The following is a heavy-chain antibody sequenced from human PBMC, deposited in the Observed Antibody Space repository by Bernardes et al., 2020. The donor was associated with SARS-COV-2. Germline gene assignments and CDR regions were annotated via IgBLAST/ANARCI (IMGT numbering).Heavy chain of an antibody. J-gene: IGHJ2*01. CDR1: GGSFSGYY. CDR3: ARAVWGIWYFDL. CDR2: IDQSGNT. V-gene: IGHV4-34*01. Sequence: SETLSLTCAVYGGSFSGYYWSWIRQPPGKGLEWIGEIDQSGNTNYNPSLKSRVTISVDTSRKQFSLKVTSVTAADTAVYYCARAVWGIWYFDLWGRGTLVTVSS. D-gene: IGHD3-16*01.